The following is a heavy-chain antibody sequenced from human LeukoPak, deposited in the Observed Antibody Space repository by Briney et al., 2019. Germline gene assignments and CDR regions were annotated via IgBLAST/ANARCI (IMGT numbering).Heavy chain of an antibody. CDR3: ARAVGGSGSLTFDP. J-gene: IGHJ5*02. CDR2: IYTSGST. Sequence: SETLSLTCTVSGGSISSGSYYWSWIRQPAGKGLEWIGRIYTSGSTNYNPSLKSRVTISVDTSKNQFSLKLSSVTAADTAVYYCARAVGGSGSLTFDPWGQGTLVTVSS. V-gene: IGHV4-61*02. CDR1: GGSISSGSYY. D-gene: IGHD3-10*01.